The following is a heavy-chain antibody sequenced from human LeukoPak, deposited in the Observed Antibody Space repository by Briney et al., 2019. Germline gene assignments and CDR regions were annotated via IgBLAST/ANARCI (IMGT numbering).Heavy chain of an antibody. CDR1: GGSISSGDYY. V-gene: IGHV4-30-4*01. CDR2: IYYSGST. Sequence: PSETLSLTRTVSGGSISSGDYYWSWIRQPPGKGLEWIGYIYYSGSTYYNPSLKSRVTISLDTSKNQFSLKLNSVTAADTAVYNCARGVGPYFDYWGQGTLVTVSS. J-gene: IGHJ4*02. CDR3: ARGVGPYFDY. D-gene: IGHD1-26*01.